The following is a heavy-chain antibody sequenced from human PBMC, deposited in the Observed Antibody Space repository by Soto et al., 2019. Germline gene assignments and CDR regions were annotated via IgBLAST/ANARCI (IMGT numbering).Heavy chain of an antibody. CDR2: TKNKGYNYTT. V-gene: IGHV3-72*01. D-gene: IGHD3-16*01. J-gene: IGHJ4*02. CDR3: TIEGAYPGPDFDY. CDR1: GFTFSERY. Sequence: GGSLRLSCAASGFTFSERYIDWVRQAPGKGLEWVGRTKNKGYNYTTEYAASVKGRFTISRDYSGDSVYLQMNSLKTDDTAVYYCTIEGAYPGPDFDYWGQGTLVTVSS.